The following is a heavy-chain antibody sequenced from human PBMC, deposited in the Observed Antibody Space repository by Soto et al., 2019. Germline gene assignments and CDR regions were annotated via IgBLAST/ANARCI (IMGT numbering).Heavy chain of an antibody. CDR1: GFTFSSYW. D-gene: IGHD2-2*01. J-gene: IGHJ3*02. Sequence: GGSLRLSCAASGFTFSSYWMSWVRQAPGKGLEWVANIKQDGSEKYYVDSVKGRFTISRDNAKNSLYLQMNSLRAEDTAVYYCARAIYTYLVVEPAVYAFDIWGQGTMVTVSS. CDR3: ARAIYTYLVVEPAVYAFDI. CDR2: IKQDGSEK. V-gene: IGHV3-7*01.